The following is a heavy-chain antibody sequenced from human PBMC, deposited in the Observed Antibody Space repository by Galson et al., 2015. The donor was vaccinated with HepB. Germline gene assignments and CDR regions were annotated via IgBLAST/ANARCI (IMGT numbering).Heavy chain of an antibody. CDR3: ARDQELLWFGESYGNWFDP. J-gene: IGHJ5*02. Sequence: SLRLSCAASGFTFSSYWMSWVRQAPGKGLEWVANIKQDGSEKYYVDSVKGRFTISRDNAKNSLYLQMNSLRAEDTAVYYCARDQELLWFGESYGNWFDPWGQGTLVTVSS. V-gene: IGHV3-7*03. CDR1: GFTFSSYW. CDR2: IKQDGSEK. D-gene: IGHD3-10*01.